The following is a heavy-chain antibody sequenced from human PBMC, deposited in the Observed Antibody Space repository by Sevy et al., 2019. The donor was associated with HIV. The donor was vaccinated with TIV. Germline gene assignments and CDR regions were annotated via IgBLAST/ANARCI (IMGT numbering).Heavy chain of an antibody. CDR1: GITLTPYW. CDR3: SRGLYYYDMRGHQEPGDY. CDR2: INSDGSST. J-gene: IGHJ4*02. V-gene: IGHV3-74*01. Sequence: GGSLRLSCAASGITLTPYWMHWVRQVPGKGLVWVSRINSDGSSTSYPESVKGRFTISRDNGKNILYLQMKSLRVEDTAVYFCSRGLYYYDMRGHQEPGDYWGQGVLVTVSS. D-gene: IGHD3-22*01.